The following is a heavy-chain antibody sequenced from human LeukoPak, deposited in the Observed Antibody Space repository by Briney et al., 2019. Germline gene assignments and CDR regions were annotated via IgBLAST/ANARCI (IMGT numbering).Heavy chain of an antibody. Sequence: SETLSLTCTVSGGSTSSYYWSWIRQPPGKGLEWIGYIYYSGSTNYNPSLKSRVTISVDTSKNQFSLKLSSVTAADTAVYYCARGRYSGYDWVDYWGREPWSPSPQ. CDR3: ARGRYSGYDWVDY. CDR1: GGSTSSYY. CDR2: IYYSGST. J-gene: IGHJ4*02. V-gene: IGHV4-59*01. D-gene: IGHD5-12*01.